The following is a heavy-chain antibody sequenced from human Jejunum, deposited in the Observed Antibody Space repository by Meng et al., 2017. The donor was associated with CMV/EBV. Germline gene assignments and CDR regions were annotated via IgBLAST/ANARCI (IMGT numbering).Heavy chain of an antibody. CDR3: AKTETAVASNYYYYYGTDV. CDR1: SYG. CDR2: IRYDGSNK. Sequence: SYGMHWVRQAPGKGLEWVAFIRYDGSNKYYADSVKGRFTISRDNSKNTLYLQMNSLRAEDTAVYYCAKTETAVASNYYYYYGTDVWGQGTTVTVSS. J-gene: IGHJ6*02. V-gene: IGHV3-30*02. D-gene: IGHD5-18*01.